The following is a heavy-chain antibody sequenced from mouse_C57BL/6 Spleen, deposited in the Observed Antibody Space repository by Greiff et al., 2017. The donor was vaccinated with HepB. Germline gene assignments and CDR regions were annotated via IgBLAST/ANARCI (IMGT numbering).Heavy chain of an antibody. V-gene: IGHV1-4*01. J-gene: IGHJ2*01. CDR2: INPSSGYT. D-gene: IGHD4-1*01. Sequence: VQLQQSGAELARPGASVKMSCKASGYTFTSYTMHWVKQRPGQGLEWIGYINPSSGYTKYNQKFKDKATLTADKSSSTAYMQLSSLTSEDSAVYYCAREEVGRWYFDYWGQGTTLTVSS. CDR1: GYTFTSYT. CDR3: AREEVGRWYFDY.